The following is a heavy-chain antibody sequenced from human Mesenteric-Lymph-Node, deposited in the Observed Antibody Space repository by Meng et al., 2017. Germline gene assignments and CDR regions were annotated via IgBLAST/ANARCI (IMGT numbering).Heavy chain of an antibody. V-gene: IGHV1-46*01. J-gene: IGHJ4*02. CDR2: INPSGGST. CDR3: ARVGSGSYTDY. CDR1: GYTFASYY. D-gene: IGHD1-26*01. Sequence: ASVKVSCKASGYTFASYYMHWVRQPPGQGLEWMGIINPSGGSTSYAQKFQGRVTMTRDTSTSTVYMELSSLRSEDTAVYYCARVGSGSYTDYWGQGTLVTVSS.